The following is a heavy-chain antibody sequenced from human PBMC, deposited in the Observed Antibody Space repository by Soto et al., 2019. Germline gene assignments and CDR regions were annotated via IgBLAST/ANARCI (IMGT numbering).Heavy chain of an antibody. V-gene: IGHV4-59*01. CDR2: IYYSGST. J-gene: IGHJ5*02. D-gene: IGHD6-19*01. CDR3: ARAIAVAGIENWFDP. CDR1: GGSISSYY. Sequence: PSETLSLTCTVSGGSISSYYWSWIRQPPGKGLEWIGYIYYSGSTNYNPSLKGRVTISVDTSKNQFSLKLSSVTAADTAVYYCARAIAVAGIENWFDPWGQGTLVTVSS.